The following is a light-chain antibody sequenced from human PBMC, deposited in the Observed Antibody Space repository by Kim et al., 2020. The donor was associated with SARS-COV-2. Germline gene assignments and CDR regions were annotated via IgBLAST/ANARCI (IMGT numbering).Light chain of an antibody. V-gene: IGKV1-12*01. CDR3: QQANSFPYS. Sequence: SDSVGDRDTITCLASQGISVWLAWYQQKPGNAPKLLIYAASSLQSGVPSRFSGSGSGTDFTLTISSLQPEDFATYYCQQANSFPYSFGQGTKLEI. J-gene: IGKJ2*03. CDR2: AAS. CDR1: QGISVW.